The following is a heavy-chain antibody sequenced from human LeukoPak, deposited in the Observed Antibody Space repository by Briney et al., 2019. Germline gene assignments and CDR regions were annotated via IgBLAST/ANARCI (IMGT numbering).Heavy chain of an antibody. V-gene: IGHV3-7*03. J-gene: IGHJ4*02. CDR1: GFTLSNYW. D-gene: IGHD4-17*01. CDR3: ARDIHTLTSGREY. Sequence: GGSLRLSCAASGFTLSNYWISWVRQAPGKGLEWVANIKLDGSEKYYVNSVKGRFTISRDNAKNSLYLQMNSLRAEDTAVYYCARDIHTLTSGREYWGQGTLVTVSS. CDR2: IKLDGSEK.